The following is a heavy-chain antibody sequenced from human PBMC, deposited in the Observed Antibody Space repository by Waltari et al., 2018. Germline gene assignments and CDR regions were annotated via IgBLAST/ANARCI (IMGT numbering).Heavy chain of an antibody. Sequence: QVQLVQSGAEVKKPGASVKVSCKVSGYTLTELSMHWVRQAPGKGLEWMGGLDPEEGETIYAEKFQGRVTRTEDTSTDTAYMELSSLRSEDTTVYYCATDGPHDAFDIWGQGTMVTVSS. V-gene: IGHV1-24*01. CDR3: ATDGPHDAFDI. CDR1: GYTLTELS. J-gene: IGHJ3*02. CDR2: LDPEEGET.